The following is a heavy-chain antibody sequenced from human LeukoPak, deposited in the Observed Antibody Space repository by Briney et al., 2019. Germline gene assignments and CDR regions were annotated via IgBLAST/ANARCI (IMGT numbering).Heavy chain of an antibody. CDR1: GGSISSYY. CDR3: ARGGYNFDY. CDR2: IYYSGST. Sequence: SETLSLTCTVSGGSISSYYWSWLRQPPGKGLEWIGYIYYSGSTNYNPSLKSRVTISVDTSKNQFSLKLSSVTAADTAVYYCARGGYNFDYWGQGSLVTVSS. J-gene: IGHJ4*02. V-gene: IGHV4-59*01. D-gene: IGHD1-1*01.